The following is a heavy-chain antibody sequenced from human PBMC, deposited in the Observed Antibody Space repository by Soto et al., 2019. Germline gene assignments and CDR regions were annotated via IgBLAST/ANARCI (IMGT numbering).Heavy chain of an antibody. V-gene: IGHV4-34*01. Sequence: SETLSLTCAVYGGSFSGYYWSWIRQPPGKGLEWIGEINHSGSTNYNPSLKSRVTISVDTSKNQFSLKLSSVTPDDTAVYYCATVNSFVGAGLFQSWGQGTLVTVSS. CDR3: ATVNSFVGAGLFQS. J-gene: IGHJ5*02. CDR1: GGSFSGYY. CDR2: INHSGST. D-gene: IGHD3-3*02.